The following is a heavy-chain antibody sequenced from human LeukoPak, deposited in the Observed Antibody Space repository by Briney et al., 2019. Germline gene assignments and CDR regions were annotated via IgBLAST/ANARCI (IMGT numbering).Heavy chain of an antibody. D-gene: IGHD6-19*01. CDR2: ISGSGGST. CDR1: GFTFSSYA. Sequence: GGSLRLSCAASGFTFSSYAMSWVRQAPGKGLEWVSAISGSGGSTCYADSVKGRFTISRDNSKNTLYLQMNSLRAEDTAVYYCAKVLSSGWLFDYWGQGTLVTVSS. V-gene: IGHV3-23*01. CDR3: AKVLSSGWLFDY. J-gene: IGHJ4*02.